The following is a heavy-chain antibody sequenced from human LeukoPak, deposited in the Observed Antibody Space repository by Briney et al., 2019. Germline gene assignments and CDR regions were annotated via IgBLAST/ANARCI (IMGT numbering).Heavy chain of an antibody. J-gene: IGHJ4*02. Sequence: GGSLRLSCAASGFSFRTYSMTWVRQAPGKGLEWVSCITSSNTYYAESVRGRFTISRDNAKNSLDLQMNSLRVEDTAVYYCARVGHNWTDAFDYWGQGTLVTVSS. CDR1: GFSFRTYS. D-gene: IGHD1-1*01. CDR3: ARVGHNWTDAFDY. V-gene: IGHV3-21*01. CDR2: ITSSNTY.